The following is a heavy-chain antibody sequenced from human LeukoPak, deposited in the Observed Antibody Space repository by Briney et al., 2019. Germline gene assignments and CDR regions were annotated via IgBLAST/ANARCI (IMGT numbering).Heavy chain of an antibody. CDR1: GFTFGDYA. J-gene: IGHJ4*02. CDR3: SRGVIIGAAYFDY. D-gene: IGHD1-26*01. CDR2: IQSKTFGGTT. Sequence: GGSLRLSCTASGFTFGDYAMSWVRQAPGKGPEWVGFIQSKTFGGTTQYAASVKGRFSISRDDSKSMAYLQMNSLKTEDTAMYYCSRGVIIGAAYFDYWGQGTLVTVSS. V-gene: IGHV3-49*04.